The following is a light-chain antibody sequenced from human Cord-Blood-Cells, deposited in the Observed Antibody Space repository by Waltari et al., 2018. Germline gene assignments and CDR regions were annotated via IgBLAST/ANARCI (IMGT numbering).Light chain of an antibody. CDR2: EGS. Sequence: QSALTQPASVSGSPGTSITNSCTGTSSDVGGYNLVSWYQQHPGKAPKLMIYEGSKRPSVVSNRFSGSKSGNTASLTISGLQAEDEADYYCCSYAGSSTWVFGGGTKLTVL. J-gene: IGLJ3*02. CDR1: SSDVGGYNL. CDR3: CSYAGSSTWV. V-gene: IGLV2-23*01.